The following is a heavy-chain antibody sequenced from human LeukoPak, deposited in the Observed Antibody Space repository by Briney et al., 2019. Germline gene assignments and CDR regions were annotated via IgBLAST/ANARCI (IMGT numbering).Heavy chain of an antibody. J-gene: IGHJ3*02. V-gene: IGHV3-30-3*01. Sequence: EGSLRLSCAASGFTFNNYAVHYVRQAPGKGLEWVATISYDGTEKYYGDSVQGRFTISRDSPQNTLYLQMNSLTTEDTAVYYCVRVRGGSVRGGFDIWGQGTLVSVSS. D-gene: IGHD3-10*01. CDR1: GFTFNNYA. CDR3: VRVRGGSVRGGFDI. CDR2: ISYDGTEK.